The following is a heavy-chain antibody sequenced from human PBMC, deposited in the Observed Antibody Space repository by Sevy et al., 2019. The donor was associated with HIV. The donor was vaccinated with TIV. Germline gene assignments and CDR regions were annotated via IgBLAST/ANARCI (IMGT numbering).Heavy chain of an antibody. V-gene: IGHV4-31*03. CDR2: IYYSGST. Sequence: QTLSLTCTVSGGSISSGGYYWSWIRQHPGKGLEWIGYIYYSGSTYYNPSLKSRVTISVDTSKNQFSLKLSSVTAADTAVYYCARSVVAYYFDYWGQGTLVTVSS. CDR3: ARSVVAYYFDY. CDR1: GGSISSGGYY. D-gene: IGHD2-15*01. J-gene: IGHJ4*02.